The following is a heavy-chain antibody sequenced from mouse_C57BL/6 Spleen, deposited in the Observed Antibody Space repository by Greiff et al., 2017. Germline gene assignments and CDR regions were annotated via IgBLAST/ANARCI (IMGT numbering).Heavy chain of an antibody. Sequence: QVQLKQPGAELVKPGASVKLSCKASGYTFTSYWMHWVKQRPGQGLEWIGMIHPNSGSTNYNEKFKSKATLTVDKSSSTAYMQLSSLTSEDSAVYYCARGDDYDGYEAMDYWGQGTSVTVSS. D-gene: IGHD2-4*01. CDR3: ARGDDYDGYEAMDY. CDR2: IHPNSGST. CDR1: GYTFTSYW. V-gene: IGHV1-64*01. J-gene: IGHJ4*01.